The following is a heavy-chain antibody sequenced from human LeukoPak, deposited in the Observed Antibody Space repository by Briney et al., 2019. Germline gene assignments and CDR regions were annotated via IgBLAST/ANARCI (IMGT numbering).Heavy chain of an antibody. CDR1: GYTLTELS. CDR3: AARSGSHAFDI. CDR2: LDPEDGET. D-gene: IGHD1-26*01. Sequence: ASVKVSCKASGYTLTELSMHWVRQAPGKGLEWMGGLDPEDGETIYAQKFQGRVTMTEDTPTDTAYMELSSLRSEDTAVYYCAARSGSHAFDIWGQGTMVTVSS. J-gene: IGHJ3*02. V-gene: IGHV1-24*01.